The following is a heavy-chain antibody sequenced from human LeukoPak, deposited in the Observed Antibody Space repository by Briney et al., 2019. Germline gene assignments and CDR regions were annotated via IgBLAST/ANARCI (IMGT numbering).Heavy chain of an antibody. V-gene: IGHV4-59*01. D-gene: IGHD1-26*01. CDR2: IYYSGST. J-gene: IGHJ3*02. CDR1: GGSISSYY. CDR3: ARVSLVGATSVSDAFDI. Sequence: SETLSLTCTVSGGSISSYYWSWIRQPPGKGLEWIGYIYYSGSTSYNPSPKSRVTISVDTSKNQFSLKLSSVTAADTAVYYCARVSLVGATSVSDAFDIWGQGTMVTVSS.